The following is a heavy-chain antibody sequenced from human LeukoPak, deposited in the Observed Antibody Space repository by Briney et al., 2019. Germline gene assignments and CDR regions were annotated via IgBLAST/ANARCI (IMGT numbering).Heavy chain of an antibody. J-gene: IGHJ5*02. CDR3: ARRGYDILTGFFDT. V-gene: IGHV4-39*01. CDR2: IYYSGST. D-gene: IGHD3-9*01. Sequence: PSETLSLTCSVSGGSMSSLSYHWGWIRQSPGKGLEWIGNIYYSGSTQYKPSLKSRVTISGDTSKSQFSLKLSSVTAADTAVYYCARRGYDILTGFFDTWSQGTPVTVSS. CDR1: GGSMSSLSYH.